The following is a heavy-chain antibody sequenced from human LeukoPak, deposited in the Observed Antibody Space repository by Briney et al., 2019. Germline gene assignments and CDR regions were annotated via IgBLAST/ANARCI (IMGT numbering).Heavy chain of an antibody. CDR3: GSDRSPGV. J-gene: IGHJ6*02. CDR2: IKVDGSEK. V-gene: IGHV3-7*01. Sequence: AGGSLRLSCEASGFTFSTSAMSWVRQAPGKGLEWVANIKVDGSEKYYVDSVKGRFTIARDNAKNSLYLQMNTLRAEDTAVYYCGSDRSPGVWGQGTTVTVAS. CDR1: GFTFSTSA.